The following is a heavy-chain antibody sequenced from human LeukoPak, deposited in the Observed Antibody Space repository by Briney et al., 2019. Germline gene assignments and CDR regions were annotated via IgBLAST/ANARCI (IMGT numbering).Heavy chain of an antibody. CDR2: INPNSGGT. CDR1: RYTFTGYY. Sequence: ASVKVSCKAPRYTFTGYYMHWVRQAPGQGLEWMGRINPNSGGTNYAQKFHGRVTMTRDTSISTAYMELSRLRSDDTAVYYCARLQLWSDAFDIWGQGTMVTVSS. D-gene: IGHD5-18*01. J-gene: IGHJ3*02. V-gene: IGHV1-2*06. CDR3: ARLQLWSDAFDI.